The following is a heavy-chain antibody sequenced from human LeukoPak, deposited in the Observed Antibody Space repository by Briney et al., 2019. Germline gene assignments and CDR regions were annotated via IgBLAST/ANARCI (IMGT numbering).Heavy chain of an antibody. J-gene: IGHJ3*02. CDR2: ISGSGGST. CDR1: GFTFTKYN. D-gene: IGHD3-3*01. CDR3: AKVLGVALPPHDAFDI. Sequence: GGSLRLSCAASGFTFTKYNMNWFRQAPGKGLEWVSAISGSGGSTYYADSVKGRFTISRDNSKNTLYLQMNSLRAEDTAVYYCAKVLGVALPPHDAFDIWGQGTMVTVSS. V-gene: IGHV3-23*01.